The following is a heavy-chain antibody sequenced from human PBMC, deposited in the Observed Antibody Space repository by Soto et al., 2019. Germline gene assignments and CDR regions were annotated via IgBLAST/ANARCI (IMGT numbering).Heavy chain of an antibody. J-gene: IGHJ6*02. Sequence: QVQLQESGPGLVKPSETLSLTCTVSGGSISSYYWSWIRQPPGKGLEWIGYIYYSGSTNYNPSLKSRVTISVDTSKNQFSLKLSSVTAADTAVYYCARESRGHYYYYGMDVWGQGTTVTVSS. CDR1: GGSISSYY. D-gene: IGHD5-12*01. CDR2: IYYSGST. CDR3: ARESRGHYYYYGMDV. V-gene: IGHV4-59*01.